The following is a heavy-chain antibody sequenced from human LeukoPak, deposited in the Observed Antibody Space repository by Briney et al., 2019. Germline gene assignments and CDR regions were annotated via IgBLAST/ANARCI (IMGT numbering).Heavy chain of an antibody. J-gene: IGHJ5*02. CDR1: GSSISSGDYY. CDR2: IHYSGST. D-gene: IGHD5-18*01. V-gene: IGHV4-61*08. Sequence: PSQTLSLTCTVSGSSISSGDYYWSWIRQPPGNGLEWIGYIHYSGSTNYNPSLKSRVTISIDTSKNQFSLKLSSVTAADTAFYYCVRAGGDRTMASDLDRWGQGILVTVSS. CDR3: VRAGGDRTMASDLDR.